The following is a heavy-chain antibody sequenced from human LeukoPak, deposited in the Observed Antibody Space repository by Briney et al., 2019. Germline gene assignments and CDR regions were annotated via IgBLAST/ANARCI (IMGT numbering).Heavy chain of an antibody. Sequence: ASVKVSCKASGYTFTGYYMHWVRQAPGQGLEWMGWINPNSGGTNYAQKFQGRVTMTEDTSTDTAYMELSSLRSEDTAVYYCATSSYGSGTEFDYWGQGTLVTVSS. CDR1: GYTFTGYY. D-gene: IGHD3-10*01. CDR3: ATSSYGSGTEFDY. J-gene: IGHJ4*02. CDR2: INPNSGGT. V-gene: IGHV1-2*02.